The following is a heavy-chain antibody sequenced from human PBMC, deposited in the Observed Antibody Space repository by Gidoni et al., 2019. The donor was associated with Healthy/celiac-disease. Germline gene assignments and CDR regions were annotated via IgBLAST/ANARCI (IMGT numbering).Heavy chain of an antibody. V-gene: IGHV3-33*01. CDR1: GFTFSSYG. Sequence: QVQLVESGGGVVQPGRSLRLSCAASGFTFSSYGMHWVRQAPGKGLEGVAVIWYDGSNKYYADSVKGRFTISRDNSKNTLYLQMNSLRAEDTAVYYCARAGSSSPDDYWGQGTLVTVSS. CDR3: ARAGSSSPDDY. J-gene: IGHJ4*02. CDR2: IWYDGSNK. D-gene: IGHD6-13*01.